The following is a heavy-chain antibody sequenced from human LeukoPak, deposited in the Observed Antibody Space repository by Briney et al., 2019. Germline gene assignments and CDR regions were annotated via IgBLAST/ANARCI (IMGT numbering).Heavy chain of an antibody. J-gene: IGHJ4*02. Sequence: GGSLRLSCAASEFTVSSSYMSWVRQAPGKGLEWVSLIYIGGSTYYADSVKGRFTISRDNSKNTLYLQMNSLRAEDTAVYYCAKPPDGGYSSSWGQGTLVTVSS. V-gene: IGHV3-53*01. D-gene: IGHD6-13*01. CDR2: IYIGGST. CDR1: EFTVSSSY. CDR3: AKPPDGGYSSS.